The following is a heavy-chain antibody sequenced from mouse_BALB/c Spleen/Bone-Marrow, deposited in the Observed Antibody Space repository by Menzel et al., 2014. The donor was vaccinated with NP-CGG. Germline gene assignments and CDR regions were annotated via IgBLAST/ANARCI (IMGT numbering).Heavy chain of an antibody. V-gene: IGHV5-12-1*01. CDR3: ARHGGNYVYYAMDY. J-gene: IGHJ4*01. Sequence: DVQLVESGGGLVKPGGSLKLSCAAPGFAFSSYDMSWVRQTPEKRLERVAYISSGGGSTYYPDTVKCRYTIARDNAKNTLYLQMSSLKSEDTAMYYCARHGGNYVYYAMDYWGQGTSVTVAS. D-gene: IGHD2-1*01. CDR1: GFAFSSYD. CDR2: ISSGGGST.